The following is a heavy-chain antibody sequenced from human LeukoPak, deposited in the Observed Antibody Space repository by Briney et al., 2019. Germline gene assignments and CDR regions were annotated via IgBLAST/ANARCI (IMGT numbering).Heavy chain of an antibody. D-gene: IGHD2-8*01. CDR2: INHSGST. Sequence: SETLSLTCVVYGGSFSGYYWSWIRQPPGKGLEWIGEINHSGSTNYNPSLKSRVTISVDTSKNQFSLKLSSVTAADTAVYYCARLRYCTNGVCPWGQGTLATVSS. CDR1: GGSFSGYY. J-gene: IGHJ5*02. CDR3: ARLRYCTNGVCP. V-gene: IGHV4-34*01.